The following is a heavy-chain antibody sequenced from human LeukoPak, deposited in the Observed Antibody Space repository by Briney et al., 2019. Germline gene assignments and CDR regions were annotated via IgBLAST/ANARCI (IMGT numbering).Heavy chain of an antibody. J-gene: IGHJ4*02. V-gene: IGHV3-66*04. CDR2: IYTDGRT. D-gene: IGHD6-13*01. CDR3: ARRRAASWYFDS. Sequence: GGSLRLSCAASGFTVSSNYMGWVRQAPGKGLEWVSVIYTDGRTYSADSMKGRFTLSRDNSKNTVYLQMNSLRAEGTAVYYCARRRAASWYFDSWGQGTLVTVSS. CDR1: GFTVSSNY.